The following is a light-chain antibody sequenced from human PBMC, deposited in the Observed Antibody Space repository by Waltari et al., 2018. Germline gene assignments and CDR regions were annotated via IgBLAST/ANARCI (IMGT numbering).Light chain of an antibody. V-gene: IGLV3-1*01. CDR1: NLGDKY. CDR3: QAWDSSTVV. J-gene: IGLJ2*01. CDR2: QDS. Sequence: SYELTQPPSVSVSPGQTASITCSGDNLGDKYACWYQQKPGQSPVLVIYQDSKRPSGLPERFSGSNSGNTATLTISGTQAMDEADYYCQAWDSSTVVFCGGTKLTVL.